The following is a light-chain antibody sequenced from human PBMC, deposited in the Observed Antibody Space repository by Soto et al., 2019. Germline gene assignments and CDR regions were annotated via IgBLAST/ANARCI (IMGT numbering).Light chain of an antibody. CDR1: QDVKTD. CDR2: AAS. V-gene: IGKV1-16*02. Sequence: DIQMTQSPSSLSASVGDRVTLTCRVSQDVKTDLAWFQQEPGKAPKSLIYAASRLQNGVPSKFSGSGSGTDFSLTITSLQPADFATYYCQQYYSYPYTFGQGTNLEI. CDR3: QQYYSYPYT. J-gene: IGKJ2*01.